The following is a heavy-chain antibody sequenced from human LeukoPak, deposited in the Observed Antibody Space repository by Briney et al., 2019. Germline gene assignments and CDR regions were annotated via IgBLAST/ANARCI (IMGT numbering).Heavy chain of an antibody. J-gene: IGHJ4*02. CDR3: ASASKVPGLYNWNDVFSD. Sequence: GGSLRLSCAASGFTFSSYGMHWVRQAPGKGLEWVAFIRYDGSNKYYADSVKGRFTISRDNSKNTLYLQMNSLRADDTAVYYCASASKVPGLYNWNDVFSDWGQGTLVTVSS. D-gene: IGHD1-20*01. V-gene: IGHV3-30*02. CDR1: GFTFSSYG. CDR2: IRYDGSNK.